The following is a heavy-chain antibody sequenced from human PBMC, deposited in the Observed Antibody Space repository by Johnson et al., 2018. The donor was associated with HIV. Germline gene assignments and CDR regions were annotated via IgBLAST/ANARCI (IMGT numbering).Heavy chain of an antibody. Sequence: VQLVESGGGVVQPGRSLRLSCAASGFTFSSYPMHWVRQAPGKGLAWVAIISYDGGSKYYADSVKGRFTVSRDNSKNTLYLQINSLEPEDTAVYYCARLPSGYSRDDLDIWGQGTMVTVSS. V-gene: IGHV3-30*04. J-gene: IGHJ3*02. D-gene: IGHD5-18*01. CDR2: ISYDGGSK. CDR3: ARLPSGYSRDDLDI. CDR1: GFTFSSYP.